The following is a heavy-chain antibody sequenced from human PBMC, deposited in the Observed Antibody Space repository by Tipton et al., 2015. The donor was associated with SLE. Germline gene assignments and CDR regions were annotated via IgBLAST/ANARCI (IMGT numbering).Heavy chain of an antibody. V-gene: IGHV4-34*01. D-gene: IGHD3-3*01. J-gene: IGHJ4*02. CDR3: ARGYDFWSGYSY. CDR2: INHSGST. Sequence: GLVKPSETLSLTCAVYGGSFSGYYWSWIRQPPGKGLEWIGEINHSGSTNYNPSLKSRVTISVDTSKNQFSLKLSSVTAADTAVYYCARGYDFWSGYSYWGQGTLVTVSS. CDR1: GGSFSGYY.